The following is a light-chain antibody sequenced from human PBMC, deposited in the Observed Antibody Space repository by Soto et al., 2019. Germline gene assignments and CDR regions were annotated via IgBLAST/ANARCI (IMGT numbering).Light chain of an antibody. J-gene: IGKJ4*01. CDR2: WAS. CDR3: QQYYSTPLT. CDR1: QSVLYSSNNKNY. V-gene: IGKV4-1*01. Sequence: DIVMTQSTDSLAVSLGERATINCKSSQSVLYSSNNKNYLAWYQQKPGQPPKLLIYWASTRESGVPDRFSGSGSGTDFTLTISSLQAEDVGVYYCQQYYSTPLTFGGGTKGEIK.